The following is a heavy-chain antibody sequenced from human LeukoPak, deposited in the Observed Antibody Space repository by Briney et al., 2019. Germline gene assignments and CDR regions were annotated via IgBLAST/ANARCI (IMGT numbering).Heavy chain of an antibody. Sequence: PSETLSLTCTVSGGSISSYYWSWIRQLPGKGLEWIGYIYYSGSTNYNPSLKSRVTISVDTSKNQFSLKLSSVTAADTAVYYCARCSVAGTAVDYWGQGTLVTVSS. J-gene: IGHJ4*02. CDR1: GGSISSYY. CDR3: ARCSVAGTAVDY. V-gene: IGHV4-59*01. CDR2: IYYSGST. D-gene: IGHD6-19*01.